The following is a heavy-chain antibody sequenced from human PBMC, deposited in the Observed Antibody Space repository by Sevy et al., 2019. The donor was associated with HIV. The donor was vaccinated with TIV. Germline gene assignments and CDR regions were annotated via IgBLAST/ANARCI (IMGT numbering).Heavy chain of an antibody. D-gene: IGHD3-10*01. CDR2: ISSGSSYI. Sequence: GGSLRLSCAASGFTFSYYNMNWVRQAPGKGLEWVSSISSGSSYIFYVDSVKGRFTISRDNAKDSLFLQMNSLRAEDTAVYYCARNLVYYASVPPDSWGRGTLVTVSS. V-gene: IGHV3-21*01. CDR3: ARNLVYYASVPPDS. CDR1: GFTFSYYN. J-gene: IGHJ4*02.